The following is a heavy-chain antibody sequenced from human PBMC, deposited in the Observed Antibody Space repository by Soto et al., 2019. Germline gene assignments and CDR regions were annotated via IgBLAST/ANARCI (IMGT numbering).Heavy chain of an antibody. D-gene: IGHD5-18*01. Sequence: EVQLLESGGGLVQPGESLRLSCAASGFTFSSYAMSWVRQAPGKGLEWVSAISGSGANTYYADSVKGRFTISRDNFRNTLYLQMNSLRAEDTAVYYCAKAVRGYTYGPEDYWGQGTLVTVSS. CDR3: AKAVRGYTYGPEDY. CDR2: ISGSGANT. J-gene: IGHJ4*02. V-gene: IGHV3-23*01. CDR1: GFTFSSYA.